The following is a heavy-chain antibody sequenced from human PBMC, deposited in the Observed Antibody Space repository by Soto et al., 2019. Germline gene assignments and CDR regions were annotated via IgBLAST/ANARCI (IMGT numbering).Heavy chain of an antibody. CDR2: IYNTGST. J-gene: IGHJ4*02. Sequence: QVHLQESGPGLVKPSQTLSLTCTLSGASISVHTYYWSWVRQLPGKGLESIGHIYNTGSTYYNPSLKSRVTISLDTSKNQFSLKLNSVTAADTAVYYCARDAGGGTGSYYRYFDYWGQGILVTVSS. CDR3: ARDAGGGTGSYYRYFDY. V-gene: IGHV4-31*03. D-gene: IGHD3-10*01. CDR1: GASISVHTYY.